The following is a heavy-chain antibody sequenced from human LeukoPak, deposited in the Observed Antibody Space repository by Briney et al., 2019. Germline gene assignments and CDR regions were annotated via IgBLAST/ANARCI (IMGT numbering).Heavy chain of an antibody. CDR2: IYPRGST. J-gene: IGHJ6*03. CDR3: ARVYGGYDFNYYYYYMDV. V-gene: IGHV4-61*02. CDR1: GGSISSTGYY. D-gene: IGHD5-12*01. Sequence: SETLSLTCTVSGGSISSTGYYWTWVRRPAGKGLEWIGRIYPRGSTLYNPSLKSRVTLSVDTSKNQFSLRLTSVTAADTAVYYCARVYGGYDFNYYYYYMDVWGEGTTVTISS.